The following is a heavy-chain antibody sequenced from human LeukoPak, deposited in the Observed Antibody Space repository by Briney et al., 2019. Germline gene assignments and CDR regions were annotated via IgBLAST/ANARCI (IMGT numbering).Heavy chain of an antibody. CDR2: ISRSSNTM. V-gene: IGHV3-48*01. CDR1: GFIFSSYA. D-gene: IGHD2-2*01. J-gene: IGHJ5*02. Sequence: HTGRSLRLSCAASGFIFSSYAMHWVRQAPGKGLEWVSYISRSSNTMYYADSVKGRCTISRDNSKNTLYLQMNSLRAADTAVYYCARENIVVVPAAGLHNWFDPWGQGTLVTVSS. CDR3: ARENIVVVPAAGLHNWFDP.